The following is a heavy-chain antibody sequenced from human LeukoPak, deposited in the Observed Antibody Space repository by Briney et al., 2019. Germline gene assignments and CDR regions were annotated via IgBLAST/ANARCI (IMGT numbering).Heavy chain of an antibody. Sequence: SENLSLTCTVSGDSISNSRYYWGWIRQPPGKGLEWIGSSYYSGSTYYSPTINSRVTISADTSKNQFSLKLSSVAAADTAVYYCAFTQFGDAFDIWGQGTMVTVSS. CDR2: SYYSGST. V-gene: IGHV4-39*01. CDR1: GDSISNSRYY. D-gene: IGHD3-16*01. J-gene: IGHJ3*02. CDR3: AFTQFGDAFDI.